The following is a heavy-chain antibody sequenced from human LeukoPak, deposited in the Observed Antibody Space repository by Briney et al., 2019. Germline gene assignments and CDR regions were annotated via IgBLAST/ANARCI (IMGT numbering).Heavy chain of an antibody. CDR2: ISYDGSNK. Sequence: GGSLRLSCAASGFTFSSYAMHWVRQAPGKGLEWVAVISYDGSNKCYADSVKGRFTISRDNSKDTLYLQMNSLRAEDTAVYYCARRAAARDYWGQGTLVTVSS. CDR3: ARRAAARDY. CDR1: GFTFSSYA. D-gene: IGHD6-13*01. V-gene: IGHV3-30-3*01. J-gene: IGHJ4*02.